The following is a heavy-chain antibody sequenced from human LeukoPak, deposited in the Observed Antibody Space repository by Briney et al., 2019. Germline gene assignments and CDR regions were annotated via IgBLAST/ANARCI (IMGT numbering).Heavy chain of an antibody. D-gene: IGHD4-23*01. J-gene: IGHJ4*02. CDR3: ARDPGRWYFAY. CDR1: GFTVSSNY. Sequence: GGSLRLSCAASGFTVSSNYMSWVRQAPGKGLEWVSVIYSGGSTYYADSVKGRFTISRDNSKNTLYLQMNSLRAEDTAVYYCARDPGRWYFAYWGQGPLVSVSS. CDR2: IYSGGST. V-gene: IGHV3-66*01.